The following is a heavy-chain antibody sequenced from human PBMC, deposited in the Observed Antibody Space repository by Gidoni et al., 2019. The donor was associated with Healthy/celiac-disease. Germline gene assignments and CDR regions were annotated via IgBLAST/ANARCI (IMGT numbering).Heavy chain of an antibody. V-gene: IGHV3-23*01. CDR2: ISGSGGST. CDR1: GFTFSSYA. Sequence: EVQLLESGGGLVQPGGSLRLSCAASGFTFSSYAMSWVRQAPGKGLEWVSAISGSGGSTYYADSVKGRFTISRDNSKNTLYLQMNSLRAEGTAVYYCAKDRFYDILTGYDYWGQGTLVTVSS. D-gene: IGHD3-9*01. CDR3: AKDRFYDILTGYDY. J-gene: IGHJ4*02.